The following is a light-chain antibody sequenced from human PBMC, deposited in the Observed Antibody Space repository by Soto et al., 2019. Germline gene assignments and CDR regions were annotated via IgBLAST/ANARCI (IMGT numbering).Light chain of an antibody. V-gene: IGLV2-23*01. J-gene: IGLJ1*01. CDR1: SSDLGSYNL. Sequence: SVLTQTASVSGSPGQSITISCTGTSSDLGSYNLVSWYQQHPGKAPKLLIYEGGKRPSGVSNRFSGSKSGSTASLTISGLQAEDEADYYCRLYAGINTFYVFGTWTKVTVL. CDR3: RLYAGINTFYV. CDR2: EGG.